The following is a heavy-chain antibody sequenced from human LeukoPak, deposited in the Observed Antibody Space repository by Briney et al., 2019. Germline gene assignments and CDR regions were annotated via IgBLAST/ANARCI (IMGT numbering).Heavy chain of an antibody. CDR2: ISAYNGNT. CDR1: GYTFTSYG. J-gene: IGHJ5*02. Sequence: ASVKVSCKASGYTFTSYGISWVRQAPGQGLEWMGWISAYNGNTNYAQKFQGRVTITADKSTSTAYMELSSLRSEDTAVYYCARERGRAYCGGDCYSGWFDPWGQGTLVTVSS. V-gene: IGHV1-18*01. CDR3: ARERGRAYCGGDCYSGWFDP. D-gene: IGHD2-21*02.